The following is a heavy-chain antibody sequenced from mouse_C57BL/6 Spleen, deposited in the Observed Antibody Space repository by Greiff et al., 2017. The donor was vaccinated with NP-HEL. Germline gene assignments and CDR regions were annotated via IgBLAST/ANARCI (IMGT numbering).Heavy chain of an antibody. CDR2: ISGGGGNT. D-gene: IGHD3-1*01. CDR3: ARHRESYYYAMDY. V-gene: IGHV5-9*01. J-gene: IGHJ4*01. CDR1: GFTFSSYT. Sequence: EVMLVESGGGLVKPGGSLKLSCAASGFTFSSYTMSWVRQTPEKRLEWVATISGGGGNTYYPDSVKGRFNISRDNAKNTLYLQMSSLRSEDTALYYCARHRESYYYAMDYWGQGTSVTVSS.